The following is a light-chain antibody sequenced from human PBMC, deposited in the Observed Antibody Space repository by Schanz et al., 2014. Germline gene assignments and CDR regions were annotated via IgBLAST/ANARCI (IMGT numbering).Light chain of an antibody. Sequence: EIVLTQSPGTLSLSPGERATLSCRASQSVSSSYFAWFQQKPGQAPRLLIYGASSRATGTPDRFSGSGSGTDFTLTISRLEPEDFAVYYCQHYHSWPYTFGQGSKLDIK. CDR1: QSVSSSY. CDR3: QHYHSWPYT. J-gene: IGKJ2*01. CDR2: GAS. V-gene: IGKV3-20*01.